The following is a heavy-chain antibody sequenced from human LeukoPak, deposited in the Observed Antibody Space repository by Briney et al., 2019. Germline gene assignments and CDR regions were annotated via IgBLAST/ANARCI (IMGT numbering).Heavy chain of an antibody. CDR1: GYTFTGYY. CDR2: INPNSGGT. CDR3: AREMAPLDFFDY. Sequence: GASVKVSCKASGYTFTGYYMHWVRQAPGQGLEWMGWINPNSGGTNYAQKFQGRVTMTRDTSISTAYMELSSLRSDDTAVYYCAREMAPLDFFDYWGQGTLVTVSS. D-gene: IGHD2-8*01. V-gene: IGHV1-2*02. J-gene: IGHJ4*02.